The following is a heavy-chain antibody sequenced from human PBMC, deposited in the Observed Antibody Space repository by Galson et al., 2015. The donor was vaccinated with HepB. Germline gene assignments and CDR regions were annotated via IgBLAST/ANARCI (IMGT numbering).Heavy chain of an antibody. J-gene: IGHJ4*02. CDR2: IWYDGSNK. V-gene: IGHV3-33*01. D-gene: IGHD2-2*01. CDR1: GFTFSSYG. CDR3: ARGAKGPMPGGY. Sequence: SLRLSCAASGFTFSSYGMHWVRQAPGKGLEWVAVIWYDGSNKYYADSVKGRFTISRDNSKNTLYLQMNSLRAEDTAVYYCARGAKGPMPGGYWGQGTLVTVSS.